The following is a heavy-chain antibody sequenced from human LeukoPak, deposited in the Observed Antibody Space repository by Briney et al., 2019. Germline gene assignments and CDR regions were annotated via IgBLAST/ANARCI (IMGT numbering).Heavy chain of an antibody. CDR2: ISSSGSTI. J-gene: IGHJ4*02. V-gene: IGHV3-48*03. D-gene: IGHD4-23*01. CDR1: GFTFSSYA. CDR3: ARASWATVVTPFDY. Sequence: QTGGSLRLSCAASGFTFSSYAMHWVRQAPGKGLEWVSYISSSGSTIYYADSVKGRFTISRDNAKNSLYLQMNSLRAEDTAVYYCARASWATVVTPFDYWGQGTLVTVSS.